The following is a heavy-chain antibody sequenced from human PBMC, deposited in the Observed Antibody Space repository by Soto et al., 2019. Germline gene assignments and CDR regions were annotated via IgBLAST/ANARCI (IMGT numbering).Heavy chain of an antibody. J-gene: IGHJ4*02. Sequence: PGGSLRLSCSASGFIFSTFGMFWVRQAPGQGLEYVSAIFYSGSGSYYADPVRGRFTVSRDNSKNMFYLQMSSLRVEDTALYFCVRGPSRGSSLFGPLDYRRQGTQVTVSS. CDR3: VRGPSRGSSLFGPLDY. D-gene: IGHD3-3*01. V-gene: IGHV3-64D*06. CDR1: GFIFSTFG. CDR2: IFYSGSGS.